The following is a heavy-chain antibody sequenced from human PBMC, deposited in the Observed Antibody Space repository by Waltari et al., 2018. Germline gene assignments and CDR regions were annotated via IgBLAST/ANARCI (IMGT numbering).Heavy chain of an antibody. CDR3: STNPPGN. Sequence: EVQLVESGGDLVQPGGSLRLSCTVSELSSFWLDWVRQAPGKGLVWVARVKNDGTMITYADAVRGRFTGSRDSAKKTFYLQMNSLRGEDTAVYYCSTNPPGNWGQGTLVTVSS. V-gene: IGHV3-74*01. J-gene: IGHJ4*02. CDR2: VKNDGTMI. CDR1: ELSSFW.